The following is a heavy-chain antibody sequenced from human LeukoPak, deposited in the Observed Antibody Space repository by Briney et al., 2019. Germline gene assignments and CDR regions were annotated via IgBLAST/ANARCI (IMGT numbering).Heavy chain of an antibody. V-gene: IGHV3-30*18. J-gene: IGHJ4*02. CDR3: AKESGGSGSSYLSFFDY. D-gene: IGHD3-10*01. CDR1: GFVFSNHG. CDR2: ISHDGSAK. Sequence: GRSLRLSCAASGFVFSNHGMHWVRQAPGKGLEWVAVISHDGSAKDYADSEKGRLTISRDNSKNTLYLQINSLRAEDTAVYFCAKESGGSGSSYLSFFDYWGQGTLVTVSS.